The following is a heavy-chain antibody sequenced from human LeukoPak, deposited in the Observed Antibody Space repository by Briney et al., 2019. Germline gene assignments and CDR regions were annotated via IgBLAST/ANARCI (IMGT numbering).Heavy chain of an antibody. J-gene: IGHJ4*02. Sequence: PGGSLRLSCAASGFTVSSNYMSWVRQAPGKGLEWVSAISGSGGSTYYADSVKGRFTISRDNSKNTLYLQMNSLRAEDTAVYYCAKQYYDFWSGYSRSGNFDYWGQGTLVTVSS. CDR1: GFTVSSNY. CDR2: ISGSGGST. D-gene: IGHD3-3*01. CDR3: AKQYYDFWSGYSRSGNFDY. V-gene: IGHV3-23*01.